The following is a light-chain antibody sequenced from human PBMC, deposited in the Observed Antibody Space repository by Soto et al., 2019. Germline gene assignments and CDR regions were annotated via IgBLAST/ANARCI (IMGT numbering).Light chain of an antibody. CDR1: QSVSSSY. J-gene: IGKJ1*01. CDR3: QQYSSSPTFTWT. Sequence: EIVLTQSPGTLSLSPGERATLSCRASQSVSSSYLAWYQQKPGQAPRLLIYGASSRATGIPDRFSGSGSGTDFTLTISRLEPEDFAVYYCQQYSSSPTFTWTFGQGTKVDIK. V-gene: IGKV3-20*01. CDR2: GAS.